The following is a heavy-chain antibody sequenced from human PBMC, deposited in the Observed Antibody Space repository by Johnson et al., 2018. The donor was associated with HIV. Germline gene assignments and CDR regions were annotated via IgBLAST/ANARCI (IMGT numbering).Heavy chain of an antibody. D-gene: IGHD3-3*01. J-gene: IGHJ3*01. Sequence: VQLVESGGGVVQPGWSLRLSCAVSGFTFSGYGMHWVRQTPGKGLEWVAFIRHDGNNKYYADSMKGRFIISRDNSKNMLYLEMQSLTTEDTAVYYCARGHTWPKSGFDFWGQGTLVTVS. V-gene: IGHV3-30*02. CDR1: GFTFSGYG. CDR3: ARGHTWPKSGFDF. CDR2: IRHDGNNK.